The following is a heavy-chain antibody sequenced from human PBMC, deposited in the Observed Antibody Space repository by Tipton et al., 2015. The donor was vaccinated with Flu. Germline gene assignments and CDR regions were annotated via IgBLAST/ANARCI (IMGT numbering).Heavy chain of an antibody. CDR3: SGTQGTFDI. J-gene: IGHJ3*02. D-gene: IGHD1-26*01. CDR2: ISGSDADT. V-gene: IGHV3-23*01. CDR1: GFTFKDYA. Sequence: SLRLSCVLSGFTFKDYAMSWVRQAPGKGMEWVSGISGSDADTYYADSVKGRSTISRDNSKNTLYLQMNSLRAEDTAVYYCSGTQGTFDIWGQGTMVTVSS.